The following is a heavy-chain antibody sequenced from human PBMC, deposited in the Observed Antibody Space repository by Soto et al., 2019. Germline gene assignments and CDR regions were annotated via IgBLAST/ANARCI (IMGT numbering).Heavy chain of an antibody. D-gene: IGHD7-27*01. CDR1: GFTFSNAW. J-gene: IGHJ3*02. V-gene: IGHV3-15*01. Sequence: GESLKISCAASGFTFSNAWMSWVRQAPGKGLEWVGRIKSKTDGGTTDYAAPVKGRFTISRDDSKNTLYLQMNSLKTEETAVYYCAFRNPGDWGAFDIWGQGTRVTVSS. CDR3: AFRNPGDWGAFDI. CDR2: IKSKTDGGTT.